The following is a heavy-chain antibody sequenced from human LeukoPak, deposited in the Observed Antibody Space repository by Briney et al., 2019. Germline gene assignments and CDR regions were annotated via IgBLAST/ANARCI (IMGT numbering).Heavy chain of an antibody. CDR1: GFTFSSYW. CDR3: ARWGYCSGGSCYLFDY. V-gene: IGHV3-7*01. J-gene: IGHJ4*02. Sequence: GGSLRLSCAASGFTFSSYWMSWVRQAPGKGLERVANIKQDGSEKYYVDSVKGRFTISRDNAKNSLYLQMNSLRAEDTAVYYCARWGYCSGGSCYLFDYWGQGTLVTVSS. D-gene: IGHD2-15*01. CDR2: IKQDGSEK.